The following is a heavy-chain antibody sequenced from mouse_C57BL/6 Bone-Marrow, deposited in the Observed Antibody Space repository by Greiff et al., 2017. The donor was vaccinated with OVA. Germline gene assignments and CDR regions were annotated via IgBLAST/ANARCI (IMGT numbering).Heavy chain of an antibody. CDR1: GYAFSSSW. CDR3: ARTSNSFAY. CDR2: IYPGDGDT. J-gene: IGHJ3*01. D-gene: IGHD4-1*02. V-gene: IGHV1-82*01. Sequence: VQLQQSGPELVKPGASVKISCKASGYAFSSSWMNWVKQRPGKGLEWIGRIYPGDGDTNYNGKFKGKATLTADKSSSTAYMQLSSLTSEDSAVYFCARTSNSFAYWGQGTLVTVSA.